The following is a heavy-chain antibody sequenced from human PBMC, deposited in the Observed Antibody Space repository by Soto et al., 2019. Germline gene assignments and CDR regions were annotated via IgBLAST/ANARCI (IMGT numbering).Heavy chain of an antibody. V-gene: IGHV4-34*01. D-gene: IGHD5-12*01. CDR2: INHSGST. Sequence: QVQLQQWGAGLLKPSETLSLTCAVYGGSFSGYYWSWIRQPPGKGLEWSGEINHSGSTNYNPSLKRRVTISVDTSKNQFALKLSSVTVADTAVYYCARGKWGWLQLRTGYYFDYWGQGTLVTVSS. CDR1: GGSFSGYY. J-gene: IGHJ4*02. CDR3: ARGKWGWLQLRTGYYFDY.